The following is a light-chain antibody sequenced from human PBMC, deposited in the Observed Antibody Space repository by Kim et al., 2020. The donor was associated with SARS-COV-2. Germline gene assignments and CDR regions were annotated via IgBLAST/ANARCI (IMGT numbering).Light chain of an antibody. J-gene: IGLJ3*02. Sequence: SSELTQDPAVSVALGQTVRITCQGDSLRSYYASWYQQKPGQAPVLVIYGKNNRPSGIPDRFSGSSSGNTASLTITGAQVEDEADYYCNSRDSSGNHLNWVFGGGTQLTVL. CDR3: NSRDSSGNHLNWV. CDR1: SLRSYY. V-gene: IGLV3-19*01. CDR2: GKN.